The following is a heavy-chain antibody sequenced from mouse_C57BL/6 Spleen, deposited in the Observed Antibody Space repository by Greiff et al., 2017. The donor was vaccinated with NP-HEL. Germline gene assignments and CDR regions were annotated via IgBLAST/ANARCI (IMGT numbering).Heavy chain of an antibody. Sequence: EVMLVESGGGLVKPGGSLKLSCAASGFTFSSYAMSWVRQTPEKRLEWVATISDGGSYTYYPDNVKGRFTISRDNAKNNLYLQMSHLKSEDTAMYYCARATIVTPWYFDVWGTGTTVTVSS. CDR2: ISDGGSYT. J-gene: IGHJ1*03. V-gene: IGHV5-4*03. CDR1: GFTFSSYA. D-gene: IGHD2-5*01. CDR3: ARATIVTPWYFDV.